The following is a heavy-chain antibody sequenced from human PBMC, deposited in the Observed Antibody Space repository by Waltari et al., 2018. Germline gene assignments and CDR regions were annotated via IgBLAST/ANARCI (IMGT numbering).Heavy chain of an antibody. V-gene: IGHV4-34*01. CDR1: GGSFSGYY. D-gene: IGHD3-3*01. CDR3: ARDSEVTIFGVVTRYYYYYGMDV. CDR2: INHSGST. Sequence: QVQLQQWGAGLLKPSETLSLTCGVYGGSFSGYYWTWIRQPPGKGLEWIGEINHSGSTNYNPSLRGRVTISVDTSISTAYMELSRLRSDDTAVYYCARDSEVTIFGVVTRYYYYYGMDVWGQGTTVTVSS. J-gene: IGHJ6*02.